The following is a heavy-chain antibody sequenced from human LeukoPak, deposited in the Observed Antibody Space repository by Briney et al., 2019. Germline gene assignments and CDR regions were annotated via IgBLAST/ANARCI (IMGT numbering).Heavy chain of an antibody. J-gene: IGHJ4*02. V-gene: IGHV5-51*01. D-gene: IGHD4/OR15-4a*01. CDR1: GYSFSSYW. Sequence: GESLKMSCKGSGYSFSSYWIGWVRQKPGKGLEWMGMIYPDDSDIRYSAPFQGQVTISADKSISTAYLQWSSLKASDTAMYYCAGSSKCRCLAFEYLGQGTLVTVSS. CDR2: IYPDDSDI. CDR3: AGSSKCRCLAFEY.